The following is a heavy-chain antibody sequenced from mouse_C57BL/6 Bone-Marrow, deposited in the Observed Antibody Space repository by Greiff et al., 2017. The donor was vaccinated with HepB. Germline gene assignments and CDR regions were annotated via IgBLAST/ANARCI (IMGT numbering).Heavy chain of an antibody. CDR2: IWGVGST. D-gene: IGHD2-3*01. V-gene: IGHV2-6*01. CDR3: ASLLYDGYYSAWFAY. CDR1: GFSLTSYG. Sequence: VNLVESGPGLVAPSQSLSITCTVSGFSLTSYGVDWVRQSPGKGLEWLGVIWGVGSTNYNSALKSRLIISKDNSKNQVFLKMNSRQTDDTAMYYCASLLYDGYYSAWFAYWGQGTLVTVSA. J-gene: IGHJ3*01.